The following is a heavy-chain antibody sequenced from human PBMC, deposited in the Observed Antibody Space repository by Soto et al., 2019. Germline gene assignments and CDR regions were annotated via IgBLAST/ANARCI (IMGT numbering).Heavy chain of an antibody. CDR1: GFTFSSYG. CDR3: ARVARVTAPDY. CDR2: IWYDGSNK. J-gene: IGHJ4*02. V-gene: IGHV3-33*01. D-gene: IGHD2-21*02. Sequence: QVQLVESGGGVVQPGRSLRLSCAASGFTFSSYGMHWVRQAPGKGLEWVAVIWYDGSNKYYADSVKGRFTISRDNSKNTLYLQINGLRAGDTAVYYCARVARVTAPDYGGQGTLVTVSS.